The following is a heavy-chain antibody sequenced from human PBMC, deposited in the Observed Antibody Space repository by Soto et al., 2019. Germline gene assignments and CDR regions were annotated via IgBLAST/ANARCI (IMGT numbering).Heavy chain of an antibody. CDR1: GFSLTTDDVG. CDR2: VYWDDDK. V-gene: IGHV2-5*02. Sequence: QITLKESGPPLVKPTQTLTLTCTFSGFSLTTDDVGVGWIRQFPGKALDWVAVVYWDDDKRYSPSLKSRLTITKDTSKNQVFLTMSNMDPVDTATYYCAHTRYSISSFDYWGQGTLVTVSS. CDR3: AHTRYSISSFDY. J-gene: IGHJ4*02. D-gene: IGHD6-6*01.